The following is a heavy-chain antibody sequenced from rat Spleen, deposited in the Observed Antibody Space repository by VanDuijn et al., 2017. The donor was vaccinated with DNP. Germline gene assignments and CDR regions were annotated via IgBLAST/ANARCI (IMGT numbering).Heavy chain of an antibody. CDR2: INTVGVNT. D-gene: IGHD1-6*01. Sequence: EVQLVESGGGLVQPGRSLKLSCAASGFTFSNYGMVWVRQPPTKGLEWVASINTVGVNTYYRDSVKGRFTISRDSAKSTLYLQMDSLRSEETATYYCARFMYTTDYYYVEYYVMDAWGQGTSVTVSS. CDR3: ARFMYTTDYYYVEYYVMDA. CDR1: GFTFSNYG. V-gene: IGHV5S11*01. J-gene: IGHJ4*01.